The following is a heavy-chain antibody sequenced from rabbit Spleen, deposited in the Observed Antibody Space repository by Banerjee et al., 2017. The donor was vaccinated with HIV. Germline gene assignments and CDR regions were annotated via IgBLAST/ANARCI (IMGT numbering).Heavy chain of an antibody. CDR3: ASAYSDVYFNL. Sequence: QSLEESGGGLVQPEGSLTLTCTASGFSFSSGYMCWVRQAPGKGLEWIACILAASSGSYYASWAKGRFTISKTSSTTVTLQLNSLTAADTATYFCASAYSDVYFNLWGPGTLVTVS. D-gene: IGHD6-1*01. V-gene: IGHV1S40*01. CDR1: GFSFSSGY. J-gene: IGHJ4*01. CDR2: ILAASSGS.